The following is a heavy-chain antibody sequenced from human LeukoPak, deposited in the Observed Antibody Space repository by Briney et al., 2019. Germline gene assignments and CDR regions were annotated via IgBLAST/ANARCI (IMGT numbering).Heavy chain of an antibody. V-gene: IGHV3-23*01. J-gene: IGHJ4*02. CDR1: GFPFSSYA. D-gene: IGHD5-12*01. CDR3: AKAPYSGYAARGGGFDY. Sequence: PGGSLRLSCEASGFPFSSYAMSWVRQAPGKGLEWVSAISGSGGSTYYADSVKGRFTISRDNSKNTLYLQMNSLRAEDTAVYYCAKAPYSGYAARGGGFDYWGQGTLVTVSS. CDR2: ISGSGGST.